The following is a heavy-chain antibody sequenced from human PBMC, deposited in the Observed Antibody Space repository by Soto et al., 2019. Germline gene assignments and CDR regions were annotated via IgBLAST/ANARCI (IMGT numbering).Heavy chain of an antibody. V-gene: IGHV4-59*01. D-gene: IGHD6-19*01. CDR3: ARDIGSSGWHPEFGY. CDR2: IYYSGST. Sequence: SETLSLTCTVSGGSISSYYWSWIRQPPGKGLEWIGYIYYSGSTNYNPSLKSRVTISVDTSKNQFSLKLSSVTAADTAVYYCARDIGSSGWHPEFGYWGQGTLVTVSS. CDR1: GGSISSYY. J-gene: IGHJ4*02.